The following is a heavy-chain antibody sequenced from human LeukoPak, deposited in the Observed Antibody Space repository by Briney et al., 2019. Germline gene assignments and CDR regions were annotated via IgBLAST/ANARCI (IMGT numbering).Heavy chain of an antibody. CDR1: GYRFTSFW. Sequence: GGSLEISWKGSGYRFTSFWIGWVRQLPGKGLEGMGIIQPGDSDTRYSPSFQGQVTISADKSITTAYLQWSSLKASDTAMYYCARHPYYYDSSGHFDSWGQGSLVTVSS. D-gene: IGHD3-22*01. V-gene: IGHV5-51*01. CDR2: IQPGDSDT. CDR3: ARHPYYYDSSGHFDS. J-gene: IGHJ4*02.